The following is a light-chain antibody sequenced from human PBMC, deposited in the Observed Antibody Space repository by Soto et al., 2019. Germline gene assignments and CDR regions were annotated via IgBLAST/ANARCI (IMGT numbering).Light chain of an antibody. V-gene: IGKV1-5*03. CDR2: KAS. CDR1: QSIGDL. Sequence: DIQMTQSPSTLSASVEDRVTITCRASQSIGDLLAWYQQKPGEAPKLLIYKASYLESGVPSRFSGSGSGTEFTLTISSLQPDDFATYYCQQDNSYSFGQGTKVDI. CDR3: QQDNSYS. J-gene: IGKJ1*01.